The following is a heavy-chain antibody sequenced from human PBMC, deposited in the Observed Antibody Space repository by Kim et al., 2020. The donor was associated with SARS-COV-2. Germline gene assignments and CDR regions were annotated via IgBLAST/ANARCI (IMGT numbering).Heavy chain of an antibody. CDR2: INHSGST. V-gene: IGHV4-34*01. CDR1: GGSFSGYY. CDR3: AREGGRGYSYGAYYYYYGMDV. D-gene: IGHD5-18*01. J-gene: IGHJ6*02. Sequence: SETLSLTCAVYGGSFSGYYWSWIRQPPGKGLEWIGEINHSGSTNYNPSLKSRVTISVDTSKNQFSLKLSSVTAADTAVYYCAREGGRGYSYGAYYYYYGMDVWGQGTTVTVSS.